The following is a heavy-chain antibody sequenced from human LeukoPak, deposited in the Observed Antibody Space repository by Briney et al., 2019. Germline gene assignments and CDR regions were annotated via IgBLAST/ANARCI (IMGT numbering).Heavy chain of an antibody. J-gene: IGHJ5*01. CDR3: ARGSGGYVYAYGVKWFDS. Sequence: SETLSLTCNVSGDFVGTHYWSWIRQSPGRRLEWIGSAYYTGKTNYNPSLQNRLTISTDTSKNHFSLRLISVTAADTAVYYCARGSGGYVYAYGVKWFDSWGRGILVTVSS. V-gene: IGHV4-59*02. D-gene: IGHD5-18*01. CDR2: AYYTGKT. CDR1: GDFVGTHY.